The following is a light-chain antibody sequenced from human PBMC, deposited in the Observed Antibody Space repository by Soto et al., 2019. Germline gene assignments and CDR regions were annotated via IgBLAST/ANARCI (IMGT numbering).Light chain of an antibody. J-gene: IGKJ1*01. CDR3: QYYNNWPRT. Sequence: ESVMTQSPATLSVSPGERATLSCRASQSVSSNLAWYQQKPGQAPRLLIYGASTRATGIPARFSGSGSGTEFTLTISSLQSEDFAVYYCQYYNNWPRTFGQGTKVEIK. V-gene: IGKV3-15*01. CDR2: GAS. CDR1: QSVSSN.